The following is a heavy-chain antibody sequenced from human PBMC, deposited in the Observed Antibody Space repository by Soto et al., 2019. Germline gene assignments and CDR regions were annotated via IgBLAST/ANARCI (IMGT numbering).Heavy chain of an antibody. V-gene: IGHV3-23*02. Sequence: GGSLRLSCAASGFAFSSYAMNSVRQAPGQGVEGVSSVSCHGEITFYEDSFKGRFTISMDNSNNTLFLQMNSLRADDTAVYFCAKXKISLSVAATSRNWFDPWGQGTLVTVSS. J-gene: IGHJ5*02. CDR2: VSCHGEIT. CDR3: AKXKISLSVAATSRNWFDP. D-gene: IGHD6-25*01. CDR1: GFAFSSYA.